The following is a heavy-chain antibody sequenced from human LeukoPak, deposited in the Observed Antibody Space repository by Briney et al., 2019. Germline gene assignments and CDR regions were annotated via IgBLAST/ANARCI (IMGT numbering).Heavy chain of an antibody. CDR3: ARATDTSGCCTFDN. CDR1: GFTVSNNY. J-gene: IGHJ4*02. V-gene: IGHV3-53*01. Sequence: GGSLRLSCAASGFTVSNNYMTWARQAPGKGLDWVSLIYSGGGTYYADSVKGRFTTSRDNSNNTLYLQMNSLRAEDTAVYYCARATDTSGCCTFDNWGQGTLVTVSS. CDR2: IYSGGGT. D-gene: IGHD6-19*01.